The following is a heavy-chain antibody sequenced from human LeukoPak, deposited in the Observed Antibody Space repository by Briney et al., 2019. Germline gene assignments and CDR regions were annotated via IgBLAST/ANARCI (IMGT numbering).Heavy chain of an antibody. CDR1: GFTLGAFA. V-gene: IGHV3-43*02. J-gene: IGHJ6*02. Sequence: PGGSLRLSCAASGFTLGAFAMHWVRQAPGKGLEWVSLIDKDGRSTYYADSVKGQFTISRDNSKNSLYLQMNSLRTEDTALYYCATWAFYHSLDVWGQGTTVTVSS. CDR2: IDKDGRST. D-gene: IGHD1-26*01. CDR3: ATWAFYHSLDV.